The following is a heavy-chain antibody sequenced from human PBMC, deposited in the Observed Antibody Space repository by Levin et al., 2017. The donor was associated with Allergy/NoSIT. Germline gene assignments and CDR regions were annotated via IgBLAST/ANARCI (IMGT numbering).Heavy chain of an antibody. D-gene: IGHD2-15*01. CDR3: AKPAESHCSGGSCYDY. CDR1: GFTFSDHY. J-gene: IGHJ4*02. Sequence: GGSLRLSCAASGFTFSDHYMDWVRQAPGKGLEWVGRTRNKANSYTTEYAASVKGRFTISRDGSKNSLYLQMNSLKTEDTAVYYCAKPAESHCSGGSCYDYWGQGTLVTVSS. CDR2: TRNKANSYTT. V-gene: IGHV3-72*01.